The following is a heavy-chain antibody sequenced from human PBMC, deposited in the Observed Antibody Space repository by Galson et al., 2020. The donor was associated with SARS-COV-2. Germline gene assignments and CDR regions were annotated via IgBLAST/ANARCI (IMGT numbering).Heavy chain of an antibody. J-gene: IGHJ4*02. V-gene: IGHV4-61*02. Sequence: SETLSLTCSVSGTSISGGSYYWSWIRQPAGKGLEWIGRIYTRGNTDYNPSLKSRVTISLEPAKNQFSLHLSSVTAADTAVYYCAFIYYYDSSGYYYAGQWGRGTLVTVSS. CDR1: GTSISGGSYY. CDR3: AFIYYYDSSGYYYAGQ. D-gene: IGHD3-22*01. CDR2: IYTRGNT.